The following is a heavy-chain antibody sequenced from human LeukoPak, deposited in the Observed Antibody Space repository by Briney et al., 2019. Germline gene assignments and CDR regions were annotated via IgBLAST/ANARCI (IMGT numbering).Heavy chain of an antibody. J-gene: IGHJ4*02. Sequence: GGSLRLSCAASGFTFSSYAMGWVRQAPGKGLEWVSAIGGSGASTYYADSVKGRFTISRDNSKNTLYLQMNSLRAEDTAVYYCARDQDYGDYYLRAWDYWGQGTLVTVSS. V-gene: IGHV3-23*01. CDR3: ARDQDYGDYYLRAWDY. CDR1: GFTFSSYA. CDR2: IGGSGAST. D-gene: IGHD4-17*01.